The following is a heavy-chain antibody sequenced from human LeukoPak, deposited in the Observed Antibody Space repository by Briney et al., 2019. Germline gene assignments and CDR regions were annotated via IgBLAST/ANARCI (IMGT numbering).Heavy chain of an antibody. J-gene: IGHJ6*02. CDR3: TRDSRPAYYYGMDV. CDR1: GGSVSSYS. V-gene: IGHV4-59*02. Sequence: SETLSLTCIVSGGSVSSYSWNWIRQPPGKGLEWVASIYHNGSTAYNPSLKSRLTIPVDTSKNQFSLRLSYVTAADTAVYYCTRDSRPAYYYGMDVWGPGTTVTVSS. D-gene: IGHD6-25*01. CDR2: IYHNGST.